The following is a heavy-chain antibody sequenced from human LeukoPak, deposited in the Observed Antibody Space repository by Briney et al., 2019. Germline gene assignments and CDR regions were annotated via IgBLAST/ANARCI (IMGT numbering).Heavy chain of an antibody. Sequence: ASVKVSCKASGYTFTSYDINWVRQATGQGLEWMGWMNPNSGNTGYAQKFQGRVTMTRNTSTSTVYMELSSLRSEDTAVYYCARGGDCQKCRYFQHWGQGTLVTVSS. CDR3: ARGGDCQKCRYFQH. CDR2: MNPNSGNT. J-gene: IGHJ1*01. CDR1: GYTFTSYD. V-gene: IGHV1-8*01. D-gene: IGHD2-21*02.